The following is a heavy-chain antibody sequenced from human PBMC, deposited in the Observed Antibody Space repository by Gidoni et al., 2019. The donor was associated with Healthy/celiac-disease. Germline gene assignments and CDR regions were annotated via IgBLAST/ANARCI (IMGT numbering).Heavy chain of an antibody. J-gene: IGHJ6*02. CDR1: GFTFDDYA. V-gene: IGHV3-9*01. CDR2: ISWNSGSI. D-gene: IGHD3-3*01. CDR3: AKAGYGYDFWSGYYLGGMDV. Sequence: EVQLVESGVGLVQPGRSLRPSCAASGFTFDDYAWTWVRQAPGNGLEWVSGISWNSGSIGYADSVKGRFTISRDNAKNSLYLQMNSLRAEDTALYYCAKAGYGYDFWSGYYLGGMDVWGQGTTVTVSS.